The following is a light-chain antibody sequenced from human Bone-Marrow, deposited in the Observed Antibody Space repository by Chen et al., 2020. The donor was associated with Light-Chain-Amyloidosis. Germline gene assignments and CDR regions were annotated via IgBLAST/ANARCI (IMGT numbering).Light chain of an antibody. CDR3: SSYTITNTLV. CDR1: SSDVGGDNH. J-gene: IGLJ1*01. V-gene: IGLV2-14*01. CDR2: EVT. Sequence: HSALTQPASVSGSPGQSITLSCTGTSSDVGGDNHVSWYQQHPDTAPKLMIYEVTNRPSWVPDRFAGSKSDNTASLTISELQTEDEADYFCSSYTITNTLVFGSGTRVTVL.